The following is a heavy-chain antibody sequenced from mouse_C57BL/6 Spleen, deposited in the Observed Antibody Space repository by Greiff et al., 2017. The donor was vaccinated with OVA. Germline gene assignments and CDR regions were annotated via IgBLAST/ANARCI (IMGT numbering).Heavy chain of an antibody. J-gene: IGHJ3*01. V-gene: IGHV1-61*01. D-gene: IGHD2-4*01. CDR2: FYPSDSET. Sequence: VHVKPPGAELLRPGSSVQLSCKASGYTFPSYWLAWVKQRPGQRLEWFGHFYPSDSETHYNQKFKDKATWTVDKSSSTAYMQLSSLTSEDSAVYYCARSYDYDAWFAYWGQGTLVTVSA. CDR3: ARSYDYDAWFAY. CDR1: GYTFPSYW.